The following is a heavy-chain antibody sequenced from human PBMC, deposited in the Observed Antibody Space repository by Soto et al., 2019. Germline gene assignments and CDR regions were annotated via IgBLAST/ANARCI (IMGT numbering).Heavy chain of an antibody. V-gene: IGHV4-59*01. CDR1: GDSISSYY. Sequence: SETLSLTCIVTGDSISSYYWSWIRQPPGKGLEWIGYIYYSGSTNYNPSLKSRVTISVDTSKNQFSLKLSSVTAADTAVYYCARMYYDFWMEFDYWGQGTQVTVSS. CDR2: IYYSGST. J-gene: IGHJ4*02. CDR3: ARMYYDFWMEFDY. D-gene: IGHD3-3*01.